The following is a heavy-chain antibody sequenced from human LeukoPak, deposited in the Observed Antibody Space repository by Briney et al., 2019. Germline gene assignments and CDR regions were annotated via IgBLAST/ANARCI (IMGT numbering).Heavy chain of an antibody. CDR2: ISAYNGNT. CDR1: GYTFTSYG. D-gene: IGHD5-18*01. CDR3: AREHAKYSYGYLSRDY. V-gene: IGHV1-18*01. Sequence: ASVKVSCKASGYTFTSYGISWVRQAPGQGLEWMGWISAYNGNTNYAQKLQGRVTMTTDTSTSTAYMELRSLRSDDTAVYYCAREHAKYSYGYLSRDYWGQGTLVTVSS. J-gene: IGHJ4*02.